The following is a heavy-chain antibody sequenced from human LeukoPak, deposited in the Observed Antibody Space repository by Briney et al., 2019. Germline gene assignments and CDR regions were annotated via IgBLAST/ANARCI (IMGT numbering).Heavy chain of an antibody. CDR2: INPNSGGT. D-gene: IGHD3-3*01. V-gene: IGHV1-2*06. J-gene: IGHJ6*02. CDR3: AVTTDHLEWFQYGMDV. CDR1: GYTFTGYY. Sequence: ASVKVSCKASGYTFTGYYMHWVRQAPGQGLEWMGRINPNSGGTNYAQKFQGRVTMTRDTSISTAYMELSGLRSDDTAVYYCAVTTDHLEWFQYGMDVWGQGTTVTVSS.